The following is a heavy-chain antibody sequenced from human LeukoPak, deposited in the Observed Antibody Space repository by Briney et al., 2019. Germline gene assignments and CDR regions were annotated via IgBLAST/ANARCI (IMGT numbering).Heavy chain of an antibody. CDR3: AKDDCGGDCYGYYFDY. CDR2: IRYDGSNK. J-gene: IGHJ4*02. Sequence: GALKLSLSTSWFTFNSYGMDLVRQGPGKGLEGGAFIRYDGSNKYYADSVKGRFTISRDNSKNTLYLQMNSLRAEDTAVYYCAKDDCGGDCYGYYFDYWGQGTLVTVSS. CDR1: WFTFNSYG. V-gene: IGHV3-30*02. D-gene: IGHD2-21*02.